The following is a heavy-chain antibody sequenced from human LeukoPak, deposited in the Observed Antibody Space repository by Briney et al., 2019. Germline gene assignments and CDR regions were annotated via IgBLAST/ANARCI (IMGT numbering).Heavy chain of an antibody. CDR3: AKPPPAEAHFYYGMDV. J-gene: IGHJ6*02. CDR1: GFTFSSYG. Sequence: PERSLRLSCAASGFTFSSYGMYWVRQAPGKGLEWVAVIWYDGSYKYYADSVKGRFTISRDNSKNTLYLQMNSLGAEDTAVYYCAKPPPAEAHFYYGMDVWGQGTTVTVSS. V-gene: IGHV3-33*06. CDR2: IWYDGSYK.